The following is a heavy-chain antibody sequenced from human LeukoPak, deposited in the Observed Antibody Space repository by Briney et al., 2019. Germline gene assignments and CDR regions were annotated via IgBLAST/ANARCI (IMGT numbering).Heavy chain of an antibody. CDR1: GYTFTSYG. V-gene: IGHV1-18*01. CDR2: ISAYNGNT. CDR3: ARDLTYAAYSSSWYLNWFDP. D-gene: IGHD6-13*01. J-gene: IGHJ5*02. Sequence: ASVKVSCKASGYTFTSYGISWVRQAPGQGLERMGWISAYNGNTNYAQKLQGRVTMTTDTSTSTAYMELRSLRSDDTAVYYCARDLTYAAYSSSWYLNWFDPWGQGTLVTVSS.